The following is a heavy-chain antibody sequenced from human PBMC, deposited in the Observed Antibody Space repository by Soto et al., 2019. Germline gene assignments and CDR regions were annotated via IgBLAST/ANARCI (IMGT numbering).Heavy chain of an antibody. CDR2: IYYSGST. J-gene: IGHJ2*01. D-gene: IGHD7-27*01. CDR1: GGSISSSSYY. Sequence: SETLSLTCTVSGGSISSSSYYWGWIRQPPGKGLEWIGSIYYSGSTYYNPSLKSRVTISVDTSKNQFSLKLSSVTAADTAVYYCARLGLGSPPLYWYFDLWGRGTLVTVSS. CDR3: ARLGLGSPPLYWYFDL. V-gene: IGHV4-39*01.